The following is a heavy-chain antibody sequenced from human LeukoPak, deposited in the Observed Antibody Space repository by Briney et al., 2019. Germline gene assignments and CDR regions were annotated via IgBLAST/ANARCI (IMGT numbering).Heavy chain of an antibody. D-gene: IGHD4-17*01. J-gene: IGHJ2*01. V-gene: IGHV1-3*01. CDR3: ARDLTTVTLHWYFDL. CDR1: GYTFTIYA. CDR2: INAGNGNT. Sequence: ASVTVSCTASGYTFTIYAMHWVRQAPGQRLEWMGWINAGNGNTKYSQKFQGRVTITRDTSASTAYMELSSLRSEDTAVYYCARDLTTVTLHWYFDLWGRGTLVTVSS.